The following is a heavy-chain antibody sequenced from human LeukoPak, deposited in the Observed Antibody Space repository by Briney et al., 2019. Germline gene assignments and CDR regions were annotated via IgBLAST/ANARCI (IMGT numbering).Heavy chain of an antibody. Sequence: PSETLSLTCTVSGGSISNYYWSWIRQPAGKGLEWIGRKYARGSSNYNPTVQSGVTISVDTSQNQFSLKLRSVTAADTAVYYCARGRYCSADICTGGDSFDIWGQGTMVSVS. V-gene: IGHV4-4*07. CDR3: ARGRYCSADICTGGDSFDI. CDR2: KYARGSS. CDR1: GGSISNYY. D-gene: IGHD2-15*01. J-gene: IGHJ3*02.